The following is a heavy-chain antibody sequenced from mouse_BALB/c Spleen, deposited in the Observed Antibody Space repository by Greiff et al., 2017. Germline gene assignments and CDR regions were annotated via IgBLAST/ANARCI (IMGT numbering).Heavy chain of an antibody. J-gene: IGHJ4*01. V-gene: IGHV1-54*01. Sequence: VQLQESGAELVRPGTSVKVSCKASGYAFTNYLIEWVKQRPGQGLAWIGVINPGSGGTNYNEKFKGKATLTADKSSSTAYMQLSSLTSDDSAVYFCAISRGLRDAMDYWGQGTSVTVSS. CDR3: AISRGLRDAMDY. D-gene: IGHD3-1*01. CDR1: GYAFTNYL. CDR2: INPGSGGT.